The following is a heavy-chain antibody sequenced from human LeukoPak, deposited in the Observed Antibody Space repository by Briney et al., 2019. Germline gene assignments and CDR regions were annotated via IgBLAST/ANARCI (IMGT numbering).Heavy chain of an antibody. Sequence: PSETLSLTCAVYGGSFSGYYWSWIRQPPGKGLEWIGEINQSGSTNYNPSLKSRVTISVDTSKNQFSLKLSSVTAADTAVYYCASSGYDFLGAFDYWGQGTLVTVSS. CDR3: ASSGYDFLGAFDY. J-gene: IGHJ4*02. D-gene: IGHD5-12*01. CDR2: INQSGST. V-gene: IGHV4-34*01. CDR1: GGSFSGYY.